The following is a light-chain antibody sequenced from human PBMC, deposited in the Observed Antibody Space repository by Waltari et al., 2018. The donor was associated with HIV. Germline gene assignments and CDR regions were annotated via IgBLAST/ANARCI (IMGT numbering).Light chain of an antibody. J-gene: IGKJ2*01. CDR2: DAS. Sequence: EIVLTQSPGPQSFSPGSSASLSCRASQTVTSNSIAWYQVRPGQAPGVVIYDASYRAADIPDRFTGSGSGTNFTLTITRLEPEDFALYFCQQYALSPFTFGQGTSLEV. CDR1: QTVTSNS. CDR3: QQYALSPFT. V-gene: IGKV3-20*01.